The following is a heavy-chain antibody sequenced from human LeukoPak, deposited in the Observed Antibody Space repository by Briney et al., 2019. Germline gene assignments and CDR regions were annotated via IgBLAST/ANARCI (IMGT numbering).Heavy chain of an antibody. D-gene: IGHD1-1*01. J-gene: IGHJ4*02. V-gene: IGHV3-7*01. Sequence: GGSLRLSCAASGFTFSSYWMSWVRQAPGKGLEWVANIKQDGSEKYYVGSVKGRFTISRDNAKNSLYLQMNSLRAEATAVFYCARGPGGAGPFDYWGQGTLVTVSS. CDR2: IKQDGSEK. CDR1: GFTFSSYW. CDR3: ARGPGGAGPFDY.